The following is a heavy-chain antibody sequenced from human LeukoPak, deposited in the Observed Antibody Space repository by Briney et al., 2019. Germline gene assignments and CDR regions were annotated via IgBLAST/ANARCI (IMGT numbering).Heavy chain of an antibody. J-gene: IGHJ6*03. CDR3: ARAQWELSAYYYYYMDV. V-gene: IGHV4-34*01. D-gene: IGHD1-26*01. Sequence: SSETLSLTCAVYGGSFSGYYWSWIRQPPGKGLEWIGEINHSGSTNYNPSLKSRVTISVDTSKNQFSLKLSSVTAADTAVYYCARAQWELSAYYYYYMDVWGKGTTVTVSS. CDR1: GGSFSGYY. CDR2: INHSGST.